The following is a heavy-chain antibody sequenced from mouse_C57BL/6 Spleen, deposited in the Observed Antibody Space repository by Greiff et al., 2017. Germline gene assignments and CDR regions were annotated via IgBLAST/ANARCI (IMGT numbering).Heavy chain of an antibody. V-gene: IGHV1-42*01. CDR3: ARYWNGRWLFDY. CDR2: INPSTGGT. J-gene: IGHJ2*01. D-gene: IGHD1-1*02. CDR1: GYSFTGYY. Sequence: EVQLQQSGPELVKPGASVKISCKASGYSFTGYYMNWVKQSPEKSLEWIGEINPSTGGTTYNQKFKAKATLTVDKSSSTAYMQLKSLTSEDSAVYYCARYWNGRWLFDYWGQGTTLTVSS.